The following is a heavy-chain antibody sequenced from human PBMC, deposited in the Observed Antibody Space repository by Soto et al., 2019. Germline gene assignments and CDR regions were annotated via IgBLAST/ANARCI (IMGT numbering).Heavy chain of an antibody. CDR2: IYYSGST. D-gene: IGHD6-6*01. CDR1: GGSISSSSYY. Sequence: SETLSLTCTVSGGSISSSSYYWGWIRQPPGKGLDWIGSIYYSGSTYYNPSLKSRVTISVDRSKNQFSLRLSSVTAADTAVYYCAGGIAARPLGYWGQGTLVTVSS. CDR3: AGGIAARPLGY. V-gene: IGHV4-39*07. J-gene: IGHJ4*02.